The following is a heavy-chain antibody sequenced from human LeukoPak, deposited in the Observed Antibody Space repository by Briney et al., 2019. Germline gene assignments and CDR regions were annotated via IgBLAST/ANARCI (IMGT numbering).Heavy chain of an antibody. CDR1: GFTFSNAW. CDR3: TTLKGRVAGFTDY. Sequence: GGSLRLSCAASGFTFSNAWMNWVRQAPGKGLEWVGRIKSKIVGETTDYAAPVKGRFTISRGDSRNTLYLQMNSLKTEDTAVYYCTTLKGRVAGFTDYWGQGTLVTVSS. V-gene: IGHV3-15*07. CDR2: IKSKIVGETT. J-gene: IGHJ4*02. D-gene: IGHD6-19*01.